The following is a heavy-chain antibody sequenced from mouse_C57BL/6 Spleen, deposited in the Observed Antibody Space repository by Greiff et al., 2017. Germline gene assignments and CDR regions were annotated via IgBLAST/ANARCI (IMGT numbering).Heavy chain of an antibody. D-gene: IGHD2-4*01. J-gene: IGHJ3*01. CDR3: ATIYYDYGFAY. V-gene: IGHV3-6*01. CDR2: ISYDGSN. CDR1: GYSITSGYY. Sequence: ESGPGLVKPSQSLSLTCSVTGYSITSGYYWNWIRQFPGNKLEWMGYISYDGSNNYNPSPKNRISITRDTSKNQFFLKLNSVTTEDTATYYCATIYYDYGFAYWGQGTLVTVSA.